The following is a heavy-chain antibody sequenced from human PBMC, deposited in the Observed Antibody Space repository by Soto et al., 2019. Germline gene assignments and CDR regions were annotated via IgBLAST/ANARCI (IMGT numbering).Heavy chain of an antibody. CDR3: AAGGGLPRYY. V-gene: IGHV4-30-2*01. J-gene: IGHJ4*02. CDR1: GGSISSGGYS. Sequence: SETLSLTCTVSGGSISSGGYSLSWIRQPPGKGLEWIGYIYHSGSTYYNPSLKSRVTISVDRSKNQFSLKLSSVTAADTAVYYCAAGGGLPRYYWGQGTLVTVSS. CDR2: IYHSGST. D-gene: IGHD5-12*01.